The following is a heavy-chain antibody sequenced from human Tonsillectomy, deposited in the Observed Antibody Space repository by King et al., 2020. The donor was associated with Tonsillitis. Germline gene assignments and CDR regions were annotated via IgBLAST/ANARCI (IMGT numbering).Heavy chain of an antibody. CDR3: AKESFYDFWSGYYTYHMDV. CDR1: GFTFSGYG. V-gene: IGHV3-30*18. D-gene: IGHD3-3*01. J-gene: IGHJ6*02. CDR2: ISYDGNNR. Sequence: VQLVESGGGVVQPGRSLRLSCAASGFTFSGYGMHWVRQAPGKGLEWVAVISYDGNNRYYSDSVKGRFTISRDNSKNTLSLQMNSLRAEDTAVYYCAKESFYDFWSGYYTYHMDVWGQGTTVTVSS.